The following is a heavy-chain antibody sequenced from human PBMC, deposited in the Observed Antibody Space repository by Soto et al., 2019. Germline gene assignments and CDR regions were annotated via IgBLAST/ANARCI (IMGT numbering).Heavy chain of an antibody. Sequence: PGESLKISCKGSGYIFTNYWITWVRQMPGKGLEWMGRIDPHDSYTTYSPSFQGQVTISADKSISTAYLQWSSLKASDTAMYYCARHLRDGDERRFDYWGQGTLVTVSS. CDR2: IDPHDSYT. D-gene: IGHD4-17*01. V-gene: IGHV5-10-1*04. J-gene: IGHJ4*02. CDR1: GYIFTNYW. CDR3: ARHLRDGDERRFDY.